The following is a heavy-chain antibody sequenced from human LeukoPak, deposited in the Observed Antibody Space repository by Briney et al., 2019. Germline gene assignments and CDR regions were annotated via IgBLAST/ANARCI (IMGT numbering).Heavy chain of an antibody. D-gene: IGHD3-22*01. CDR3: ARAGYYNDGSGFLYPDY. Sequence: SETLSLTCTVSGGSISSSSYYWGWIRQPPGKGLEWIGIIYYSGSTYYNPSLKSRVTISVDTSKNQFSLKLSSVTAADTAVYYCARAGYYNDGSGFLYPDYWGQGTLVTVSS. J-gene: IGHJ4*02. CDR1: GGSISSSSYY. CDR2: IYYSGST. V-gene: IGHV4-39*07.